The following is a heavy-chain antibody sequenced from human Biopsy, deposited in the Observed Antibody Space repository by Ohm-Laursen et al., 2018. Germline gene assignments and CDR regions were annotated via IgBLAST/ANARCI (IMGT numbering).Heavy chain of an antibody. D-gene: IGHD3-22*01. J-gene: IGHJ4*02. V-gene: IGHV4-59*08. CDR1: GGDINNYY. Sequence: SDTLSLTYNVSGGDINNYYWSWIRQPAGKGLEWIGYVSYSGNTKYNPSLKSRVIISADTSKNQFSLKLSSVTAADTAMYYCAAYYYDSSGYFYAFHYWGQGTLVTVSS. CDR3: AAYYYDSSGYFYAFHY. CDR2: VSYSGNT.